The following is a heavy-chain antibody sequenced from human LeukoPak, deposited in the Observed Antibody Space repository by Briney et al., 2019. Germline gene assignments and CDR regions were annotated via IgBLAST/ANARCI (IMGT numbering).Heavy chain of an antibody. V-gene: IGHV1-24*01. CDR3: ATAYSSGPDTYYFDY. D-gene: IGHD6-19*01. J-gene: IGHJ4*02. CDR1: GYTLTELS. CDR2: FDPEDGET. Sequence: ASVKVSCTVSGYTLTELSMHWVRQAPGKGLEWMGGFDPEDGETIYAQKFQGRVTMTEDTSTDTAYMELSSLRSEDTAVYYCATAYSSGPDTYYFDYWGQGTLVTVSS.